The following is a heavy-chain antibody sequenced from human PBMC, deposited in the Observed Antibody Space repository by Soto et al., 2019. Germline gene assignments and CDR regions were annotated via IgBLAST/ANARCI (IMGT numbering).Heavy chain of an antibody. J-gene: IGHJ4*02. CDR2: IKSKTDGGPT. Sequence: GGSLRLSCAASGFTFSNAYMNWVRQAPGKGLEWVGRIKSKTDGGPTDYAAPVKGRFTISRDDSKNTLYLQMNSLKTEDTAVYYCTWYYYDSSGYYYFDSWGKGTLVTVSS. V-gene: IGHV3-15*07. CDR3: TWYYYDSSGYYYFDS. CDR1: GFTFSNAY. D-gene: IGHD3-22*01.